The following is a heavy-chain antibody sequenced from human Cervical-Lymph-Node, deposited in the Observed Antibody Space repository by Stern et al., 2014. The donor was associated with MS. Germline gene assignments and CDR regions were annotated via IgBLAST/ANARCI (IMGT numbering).Heavy chain of an antibody. CDR3: ARKGQWLVNAFDI. CDR1: GGTFSSYA. CDR2: IIPIFGTA. D-gene: IGHD6-19*01. Sequence: VQLVESGAEVKKPGSSVKVSCKASGGTFSSYAISWVRQAPGQGLERMGGIIPIFGTANYAQKFQGRVTITADESTSTAYMELSSLRSEDTAVYYCARKGQWLVNAFDIWGQGTMVTVSS. J-gene: IGHJ3*02. V-gene: IGHV1-69*01.